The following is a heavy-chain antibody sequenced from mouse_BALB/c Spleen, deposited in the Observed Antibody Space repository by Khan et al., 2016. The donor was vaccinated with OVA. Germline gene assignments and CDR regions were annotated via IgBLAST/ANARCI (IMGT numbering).Heavy chain of an antibody. D-gene: IGHD1-1*01. CDR2: VSTGGSYT. V-gene: IGHV5-6*02. CDR3: TRLAYYYDSEGFAY. CDR1: GFTFSTYG. Sequence: EVRLVESGGDLVKPGGSLKLSCAASGFTFSTYGMSWVRQAPDKRLEWVATVSTGGSYTYYPDSVKGRFTISRDNAKNTLYLQIGDLRSVDTAMFYCTRLAYYYDSEGFAYWGQGTLVTVSA. J-gene: IGHJ3*01.